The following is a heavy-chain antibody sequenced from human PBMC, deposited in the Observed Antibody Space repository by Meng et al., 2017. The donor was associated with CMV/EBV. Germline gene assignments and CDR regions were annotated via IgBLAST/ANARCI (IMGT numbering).Heavy chain of an antibody. D-gene: IGHD2-2*01. J-gene: IGHJ6*02. CDR3: ARAPGSYCSSTSCYYHYGMDV. Sequence: GSLTLSCAVYGGSFSRYYWSCIRQPPGNGLEWIGEINHSGSTNYNPSLKSRATISVDTSKNQFSLKLSSVTAADTAVYYCARAPGSYCSSTSCYYHYGMDVWGQGTTVTSP. CDR2: INHSGST. CDR1: GGSFSRYY. V-gene: IGHV4-34*01.